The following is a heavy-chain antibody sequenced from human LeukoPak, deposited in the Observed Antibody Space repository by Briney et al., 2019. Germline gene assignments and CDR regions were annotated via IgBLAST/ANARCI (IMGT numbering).Heavy chain of an antibody. V-gene: IGHV3-15*01. CDR1: GFTFSNAW. D-gene: IGHD3-9*01. Sequence: GGSLRLSCAASGFTFSNAWMSWVRQAPGKGLEWVGRIKSKTDGGTTDYAAPVKGRFTISRDDSKNTLYLQMNSLKTKDTAVYYCTTDSFDWLDYFDYWGQGTLVTVSS. J-gene: IGHJ4*02. CDR3: TTDSFDWLDYFDY. CDR2: IKSKTDGGTT.